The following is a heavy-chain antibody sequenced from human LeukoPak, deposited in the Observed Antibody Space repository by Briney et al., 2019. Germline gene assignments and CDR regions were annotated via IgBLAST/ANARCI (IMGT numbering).Heavy chain of an antibody. Sequence: PSQTLSLTCTVSGGSISSGSYYWSWIRQPAGKGLEWIGRIYTSGSTYYNPSLKSRVTISVDTSKNQFSLKLSSVTAADTAVYYCARDHAQDAFDIWGQGTMVTVSS. CDR3: ARDHAQDAFDI. CDR2: IYTSGST. CDR1: GGSISSGSYY. V-gene: IGHV4-61*02. J-gene: IGHJ3*02.